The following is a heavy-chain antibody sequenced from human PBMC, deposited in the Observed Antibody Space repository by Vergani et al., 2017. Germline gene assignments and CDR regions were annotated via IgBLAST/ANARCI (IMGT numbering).Heavy chain of an antibody. CDR3: AKMVGKNTAAAGTGRGFDP. CDR2: VSTGTKSQ. Sequence: QLVESGGGWVQPGGSLRLSCVVSGFDFSSYIMNWVRQAPGKGLEWVSFVSTGTKSQSYAESVKGRFTISRDSAKNSLYLQMDSLRAEDTAVYYCAKMVGKNTAAAGTGRGFDPWGQGTLVTVSS. CDR1: GFDFSSYI. D-gene: IGHD6-13*01. V-gene: IGHV3-48*01. J-gene: IGHJ5*02.